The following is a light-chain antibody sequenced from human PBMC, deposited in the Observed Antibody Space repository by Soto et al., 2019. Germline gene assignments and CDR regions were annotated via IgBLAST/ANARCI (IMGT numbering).Light chain of an antibody. CDR2: DAY. V-gene: IGKV3D-15*01. CDR3: QQYYVWNT. CDR1: QSVDSK. Sequence: IVITQSPATLSVSPEERAIFSCRASQSVDSKLAWYQQKPGQAPRLLIYDAYTTATGIPARSSGRGSGTEFSFSFSSLQSEDFGIYYCQQYYVWNTFGGGTKV. J-gene: IGKJ4*01.